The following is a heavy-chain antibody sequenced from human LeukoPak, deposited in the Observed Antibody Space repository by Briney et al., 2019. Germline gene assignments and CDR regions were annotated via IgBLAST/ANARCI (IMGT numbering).Heavy chain of an antibody. CDR2: ISPRSGDT. V-gene: IGHV1-2*02. J-gene: IGHJ4*02. CDR1: GYSFTDYY. Sequence: ASVTVSFTASGYSFTDYYMHWVRQAPAQGLEPMGGISPRSGDTSYGQKYQDRVTMTRDTSINTVDMDLSGLTSDDAAVFYCARGREIHGGSDTKLDDYWGQGTLVTVSS. D-gene: IGHD3-10*01. CDR3: ARGREIHGGSDTKLDDY.